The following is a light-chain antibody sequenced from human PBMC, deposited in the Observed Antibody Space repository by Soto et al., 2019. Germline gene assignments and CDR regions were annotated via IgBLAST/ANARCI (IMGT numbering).Light chain of an antibody. CDR3: CSFAGL. CDR1: SSDVGGYNY. Sequence: QSALTQPDSVSGSPGQSITISCTGTSSDVGGYNYVSWYQQHPGKAPKLMIYEVTKRPSGVPDRFSGSKSGNTASLTISGLQAEDEADYYCCSFAGLFGGGTKLTVL. CDR2: EVT. V-gene: IGLV2-11*01. J-gene: IGLJ2*01.